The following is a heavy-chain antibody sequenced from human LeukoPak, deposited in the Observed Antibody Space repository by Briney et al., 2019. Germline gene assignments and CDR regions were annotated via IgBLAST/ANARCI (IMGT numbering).Heavy chain of an antibody. CDR3: ARERYSSSWYKGDWYFDL. CDR1: GGSFSGYY. CDR2: INHSGST. Sequence: SETLSLTCAVYGGSFSGYYWSWIRQPPGKGLEWIGEINHSGSTNYNPSLKSRVTISVDTSKNQFSLKLSSVTAADTAVYYCARERYSSSWYKGDWYFDLWGRGTLVTVSS. V-gene: IGHV4-34*01. J-gene: IGHJ2*01. D-gene: IGHD6-13*01.